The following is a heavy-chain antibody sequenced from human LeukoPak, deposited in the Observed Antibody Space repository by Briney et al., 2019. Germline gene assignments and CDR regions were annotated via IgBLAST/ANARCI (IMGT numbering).Heavy chain of an antibody. CDR3: ARGTQYSSSWYGGN. V-gene: IGHV3-7*01. CDR1: GFSISSHY. Sequence: GGSLRLSCAASGFSISSHYMSWVRQAPGKGLEWVANIKQDGSDKYYVDSVKGRFTISRDNAKNSLYLQMNSLRAEDTAVYYCARGTQYSSSWYGGNWGQGTLVTVSS. J-gene: IGHJ4*02. D-gene: IGHD6-13*01. CDR2: IKQDGSDK.